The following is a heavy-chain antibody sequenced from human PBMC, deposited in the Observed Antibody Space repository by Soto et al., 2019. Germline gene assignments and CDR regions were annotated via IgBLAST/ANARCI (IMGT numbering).Heavy chain of an antibody. Sequence: GGSLRLSCAASGFIFSSYAISWVRQAPGKGPEWVSGISGSASSTNYADPVKGRFTISRDNSKNMVYLQMNSLRDEDTAVYYCAKDKMYNWNYFFEYWGQGTLVTVSS. D-gene: IGHD1-7*01. CDR2: ISGSASST. V-gene: IGHV3-23*01. CDR3: AKDKMYNWNYFFEY. CDR1: GFIFSSYA. J-gene: IGHJ4*02.